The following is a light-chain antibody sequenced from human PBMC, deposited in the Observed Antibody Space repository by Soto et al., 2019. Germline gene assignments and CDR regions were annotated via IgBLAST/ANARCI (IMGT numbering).Light chain of an antibody. CDR1: QSVSSN. CDR3: QQYDTYFRYT. J-gene: IGKJ2*01. Sequence: EIVMTQSPATLSVSPGERATLSCRASQSVSSNLAWYQQKPGQAPRLLIYGASTRATGIPARFSGSGSGTEFTLTISSLQSEDFATYYCQQYDTYFRYTFGQGTKLDIK. CDR2: GAS. V-gene: IGKV3-15*01.